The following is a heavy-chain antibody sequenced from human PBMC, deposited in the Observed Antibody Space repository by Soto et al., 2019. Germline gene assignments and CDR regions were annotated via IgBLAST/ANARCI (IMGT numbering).Heavy chain of an antibody. CDR1: GFTVSSNY. V-gene: IGHV3-66*04. Sequence: EVQLVESGGGLVQPGGSLRLSCAASGFTVSSNYMSWVRQAPGKGLEWVSVIYSGGSTYYADSVKGRFTISRDNSKNTLYLQMNSRRAEDTAVYYCARLTMVRGVSEYYYDYYMDVWGKGTTVTVSS. J-gene: IGHJ6*03. CDR3: ARLTMVRGVSEYYYDYYMDV. CDR2: IYSGGST. D-gene: IGHD3-10*01.